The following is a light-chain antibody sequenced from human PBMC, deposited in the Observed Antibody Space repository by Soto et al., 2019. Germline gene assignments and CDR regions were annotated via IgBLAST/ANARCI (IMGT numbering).Light chain of an antibody. V-gene: IGKV2-28*01. CDR1: QSLLHSNGYNY. Sequence: DIVMTQSPLSLPVTPGEPASIPCRSSQSLLHSNGYNYLDWYLQKPGQSPQLLIYLGSNRASGVPDRFSGSGSGTDCTLKISRVEAEDVGVYYCMQALQTPLFTFGPGTKVDIK. J-gene: IGKJ3*01. CDR3: MQALQTPLFT. CDR2: LGS.